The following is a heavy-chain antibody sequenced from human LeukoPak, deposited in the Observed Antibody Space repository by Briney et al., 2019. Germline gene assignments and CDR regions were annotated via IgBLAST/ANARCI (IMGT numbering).Heavy chain of an antibody. CDR2: ITSSGSTI. Sequence: PGGSLRLSCAASGFTFSSYEIQWVRQAPGKGLEWVSFITSSGSTIYYADSVKGRSTISRDNAKNLLYLQMNSLRAEDTALYYCARDCSGVRCYSTTCQYGRLLW. J-gene: IGHJ2*01. CDR1: GFTFSSYE. D-gene: IGHD2-15*01. V-gene: IGHV3-48*03. CDR3: ARDCSGVRCYSTTCQYGRLL.